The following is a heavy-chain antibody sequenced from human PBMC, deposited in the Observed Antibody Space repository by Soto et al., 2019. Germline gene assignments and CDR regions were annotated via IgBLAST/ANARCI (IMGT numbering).Heavy chain of an antibody. CDR1: GFTFSDYY. CDR3: ARDGYDFWSGYQDQLFDY. V-gene: IGHV3-11*06. J-gene: IGHJ4*02. Sequence: QVQLVESGGGLVEPGGSLRLSCAASGFTFSDYYMSWIRQAPGKGLEWVSYISVSSTYTDYADSVKGRFTISRDNAKNSLSLQMDSLRAEDTAVYYCARDGYDFWSGYQDQLFDYWGQGTLVTVSS. CDR2: ISVSSTYT. D-gene: IGHD3-3*01.